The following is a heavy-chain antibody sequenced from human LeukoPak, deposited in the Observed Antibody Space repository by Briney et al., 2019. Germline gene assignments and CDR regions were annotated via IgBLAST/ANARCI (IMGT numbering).Heavy chain of an antibody. CDR1: GITVTSHY. V-gene: IGHV3-64*05. D-gene: IGHD2-15*01. J-gene: IGHJ4*02. CDR3: VFQVQGVVE. CDR2: ISGDGAST. Sequence: QSGGSLRLSCAASGITVTSHYMTWVRQAPGKGLAYVSGISGDGASTYYADSVKGRFTISRDNSKNTLYVQMTSLRAEDTAVYHCVFQVQGVVEWGQGTLVTVSS.